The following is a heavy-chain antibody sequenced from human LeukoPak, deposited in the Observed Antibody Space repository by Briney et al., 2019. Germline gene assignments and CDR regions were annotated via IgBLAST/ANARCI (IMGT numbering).Heavy chain of an antibody. CDR1: SXYX. Sequence: SXYXWXXSPQPXGKGVEWIGEINHSASTHYNPSLKSRLTISVDTSKNQFSLKLRSVTAADTAVYYCAREFLQWLPDYWGQGTLVTVSS. CDR2: INHSAST. D-gene: IGHD3-3*01. V-gene: IGHV4-34*01. CDR3: AREFLQWLPDY. J-gene: IGHJ4*02.